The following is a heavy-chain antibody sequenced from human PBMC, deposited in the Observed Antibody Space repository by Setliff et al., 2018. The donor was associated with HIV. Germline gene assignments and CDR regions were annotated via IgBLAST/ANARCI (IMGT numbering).Heavy chain of an antibody. Sequence: ASVKVSCKASGYTFTSYDISWVQQAPGQGLGWMGWISAYNGNTNYAQKLQGRVTMTTDTSTSTAYMELRSLRSDDTAVYYCAREIGDYYDSSGYYPPTDYYYGMDVWGQGTTVTVSS. CDR1: GYTFTSYD. CDR3: AREIGDYYDSSGYYPPTDYYYGMDV. D-gene: IGHD3-22*01. V-gene: IGHV1-18*01. CDR2: ISAYNGNT. J-gene: IGHJ6*02.